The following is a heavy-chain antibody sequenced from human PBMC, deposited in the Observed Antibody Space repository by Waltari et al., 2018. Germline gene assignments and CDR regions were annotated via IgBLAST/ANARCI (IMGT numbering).Heavy chain of an antibody. CDR1: GFTFSNYW. Sequence: EVQLVDSGGGLFQPGGSLRLSCVASGFTFSNYWMRWARQAPGKGLEAVANIKEDGSTKYYADSVKGRFTVSRDNAKNSLYLQMNGLRVDDTAVYYCARDRGYDTFDYWGLGTLVTVSS. CDR2: IKEDGSTK. CDR3: ARDRGYDTFDY. D-gene: IGHD5-12*01. J-gene: IGHJ4*01. V-gene: IGHV3-7*04.